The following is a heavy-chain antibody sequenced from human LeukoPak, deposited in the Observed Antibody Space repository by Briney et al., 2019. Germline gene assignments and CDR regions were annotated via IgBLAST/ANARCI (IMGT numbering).Heavy chain of an antibody. Sequence: SETLSLTCTVSGGSISSSSYYWGWIRQPPGKGLEWIGSIYYSGSTYYNPSLKSRVTISVDTSKNQFSLKLSSVTAADTAVYYCASSFIVGATTSEGGAFDIWGQGTMVTVSS. D-gene: IGHD1-26*01. CDR3: ASSFIVGATTSEGGAFDI. CDR2: IYYSGST. V-gene: IGHV4-39*01. CDR1: GGSISSSSYY. J-gene: IGHJ3*02.